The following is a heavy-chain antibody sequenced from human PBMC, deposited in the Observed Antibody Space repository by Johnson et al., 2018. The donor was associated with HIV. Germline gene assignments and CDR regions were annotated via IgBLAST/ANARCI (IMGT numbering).Heavy chain of an antibody. J-gene: IGHJ3*02. D-gene: IGHD6-19*01. CDR2: INSDGSST. Sequence: VQLVESGGGVVQPGRSLRLSCAASGFTFSSSAMHWVHQAPGKGLVWVSRINSDGSSTGYADSMKGRFTISRDNAKNSLYLQMNSLRAEDTALYYCARDRQAVRGTFDIWGQGTMVTVYS. V-gene: IGHV3-74*01. CDR3: ARDRQAVRGTFDI. CDR1: GFTFSSSA.